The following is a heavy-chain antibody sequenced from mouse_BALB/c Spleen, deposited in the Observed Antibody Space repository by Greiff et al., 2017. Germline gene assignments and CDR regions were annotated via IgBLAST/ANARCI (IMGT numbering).Heavy chain of an antibody. CDR2: IYPSDSYT. CDR1: GYTFTSYG. V-gene: IGHV1-69*02. D-gene: IGHD2-4*01. CDR3: ARSAFTMITRGAAMDY. J-gene: IGHJ4*01. Sequence: QVQLQQSGAELVRPGASVKLSCKASGYTFTSYGINWVKQRPGQGLEWIGNIYPSDSYTNYNQKFKDKATLTVDKSSSTAYMQLSSPTSEDSAVYYCARSAFTMITRGAAMDYWGQGTSVTVSS.